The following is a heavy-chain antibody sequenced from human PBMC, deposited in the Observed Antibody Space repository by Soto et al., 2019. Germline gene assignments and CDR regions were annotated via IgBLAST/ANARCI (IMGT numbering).Heavy chain of an antibody. CDR3: TSYSSSSPQTDY. V-gene: IGHV3-15*01. CDR1: GFTFSNAW. Sequence: GGSLRLSCAASGFTFSNAWMSWVRQAPGKGLEWVGRIKSKTDGGTTDYAAPVKGRLTISRDDSKNTLYLQMNGLKTVDAAVYYCTSYSSSSPQTDYWGQGTLVTVSS. CDR2: IKSKTDGGTT. J-gene: IGHJ4*02. D-gene: IGHD6-6*01.